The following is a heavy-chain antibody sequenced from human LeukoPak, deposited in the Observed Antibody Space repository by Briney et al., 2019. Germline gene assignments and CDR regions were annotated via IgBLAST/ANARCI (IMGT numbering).Heavy chain of an antibody. J-gene: IGHJ5*02. V-gene: IGHV4-31*03. CDR3: ARARTQYSDGSGLNWFDP. CDR2: VFSSGRT. CDR1: GDSFSSGGY. Sequence: SQTLSLTCTVSGDSFSSGGYSWIRQLPGMGLERIGYVFSSGRTYYNASLKSRVTISLDTSKNQFSLRLSSVTAADTAVYYCARARTQYSDGSGLNWFDPWGQGTLVTVSS. D-gene: IGHD3-22*01.